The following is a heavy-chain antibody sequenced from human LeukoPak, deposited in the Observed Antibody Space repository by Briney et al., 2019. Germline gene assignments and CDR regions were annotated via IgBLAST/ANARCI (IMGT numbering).Heavy chain of an antibody. V-gene: IGHV4-39*07. CDR2: IYYSGST. CDR1: GGSIRSTSYY. D-gene: IGHD4-23*01. Sequence: SETLSLTCTVSGGSIRSTSYYWGWIRQPPGKGLEWIGSIYYSGSTYYNPSLKSRVTISVDTSKNQFSLKLSSVTAADTAVYYCARTYGGYFDFWGQGTLVTVSS. J-gene: IGHJ4*02. CDR3: ARTYGGYFDF.